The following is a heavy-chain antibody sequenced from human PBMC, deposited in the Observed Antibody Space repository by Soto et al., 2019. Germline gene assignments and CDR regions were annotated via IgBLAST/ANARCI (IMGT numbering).Heavy chain of an antibody. J-gene: IGHJ6*02. CDR3: ARGRGIAVAGYYYYGMDV. D-gene: IGHD6-19*01. Sequence: RSLTCAVYGGSFSGYYWSWIRQPPGKGLEWIGEINHSGSTNYNPSLKSRVTISVDTSKNQFSLKLSPVTAADTAVYYCARGRGIAVAGYYYYGMDVWGQGTTVTVSS. V-gene: IGHV4-34*01. CDR2: INHSGST. CDR1: GGSFSGYY.